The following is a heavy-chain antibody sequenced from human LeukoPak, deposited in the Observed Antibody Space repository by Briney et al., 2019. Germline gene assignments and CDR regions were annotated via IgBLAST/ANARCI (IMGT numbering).Heavy chain of an antibody. V-gene: IGHV5-51*01. D-gene: IGHD3-3*01. CDR1: GYSFSTHW. J-gene: IGHJ4*02. Sequence: GESLKISCEASGYSFSTHWIAWVRQMPGKGLEWMGLIYPADSDTRYSPSFQGQVTISADKSLSTAFLQWSSLTASDTAIYYCARLRREYDLLRGFSYWGQGTLVSVSS. CDR3: ARLRREYDLLRGFSY. CDR2: IYPADSDT.